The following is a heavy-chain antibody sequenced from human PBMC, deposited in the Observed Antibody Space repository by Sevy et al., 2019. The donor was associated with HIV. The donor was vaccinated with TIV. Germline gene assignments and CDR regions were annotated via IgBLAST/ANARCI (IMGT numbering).Heavy chain of an antibody. CDR3: AKRGKFSGGYLDAFDI. V-gene: IGHV3-30*18. CDR2: ISYDGGNK. D-gene: IGHD1-26*01. J-gene: IGHJ3*02. CDR1: GFTFSKYG. Sequence: GGSLRLSCAASGFTFSKYGMHGFRQAPGRGREGGAVISYDGGNKYYATSVKGRFTISKDNFKNTLYLQMNSLNAADTAIYYCAKRGKFSGGYLDAFDIWGQGTMVTVSS.